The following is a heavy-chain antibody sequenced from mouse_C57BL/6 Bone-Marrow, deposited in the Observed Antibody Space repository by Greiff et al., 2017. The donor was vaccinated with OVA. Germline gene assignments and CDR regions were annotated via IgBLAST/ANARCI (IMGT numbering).Heavy chain of an antibody. Sequence: VQLQQSGPELVKPGASVKLSCKASGYAFSSSWMNWVKQRPGKGLEWIGRIYPGDGDTNYNGKFKGKATLTADKSSSTAYMQLSSLTSEDSAVYFCARVYYGNYPGYFDVWGTGTTVTVSS. CDR1: GYAFSSSW. CDR2: IYPGDGDT. D-gene: IGHD2-1*01. CDR3: ARVYYGNYPGYFDV. V-gene: IGHV1-82*01. J-gene: IGHJ1*03.